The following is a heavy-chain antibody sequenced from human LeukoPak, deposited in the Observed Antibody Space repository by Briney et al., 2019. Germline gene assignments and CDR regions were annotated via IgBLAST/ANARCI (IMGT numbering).Heavy chain of an antibody. CDR1: GGSISSYY. V-gene: IGHV4-34*01. D-gene: IGHD2-15*01. CDR2: INHSGST. J-gene: IGHJ1*01. Sequence: SETLSLTCTVSGGSISSYYWSWIRQPPGKGLEWIGEINHSGSTNSNPSLKSRVTISVDTSKNQFSLKLSSVTAADTAVYYCARRLLGYCSGGSCYSGYFQHWGQGTLVTVSS. CDR3: ARRLLGYCSGGSCYSGYFQH.